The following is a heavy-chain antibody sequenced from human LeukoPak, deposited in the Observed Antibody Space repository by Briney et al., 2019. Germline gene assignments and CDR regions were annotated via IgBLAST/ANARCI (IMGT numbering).Heavy chain of an antibody. J-gene: IGHJ3*02. V-gene: IGHV4-31*03. CDR3: ARKATNGAFDI. CDR2: IYYSGST. Sequence: SETLSLTCTVSGGSISSGGYYWSWIRQHPGKGLEWIGYIYYSGSTYYNPSLKSRVTISVDTSKNQFSLKLSSVTAADTAVYYCARKATNGAFDIWGQGTMVTVSS. CDR1: GGSISSGGYY. D-gene: IGHD1-26*01.